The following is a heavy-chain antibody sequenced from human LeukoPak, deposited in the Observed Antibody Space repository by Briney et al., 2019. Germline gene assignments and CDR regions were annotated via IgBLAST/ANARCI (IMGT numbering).Heavy chain of an antibody. J-gene: IGHJ6*03. D-gene: IGHD5-24*01. CDR2: IIPIFGTA. Sequence: SVKVSCKASGGTFSSYAISWVRQAPGQGLEWMGGIIPIFGTANHAQKFQGRVTITTDESTSTAYMELSSLRSEDTAVYYCARGRGDGYYYYYMDVWGKGTTVTVSS. CDR1: GGTFSSYA. V-gene: IGHV1-69*05. CDR3: ARGRGDGYYYYYMDV.